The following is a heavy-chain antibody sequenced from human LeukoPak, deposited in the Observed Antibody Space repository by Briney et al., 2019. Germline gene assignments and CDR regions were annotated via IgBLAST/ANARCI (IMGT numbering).Heavy chain of an antibody. CDR3: AKDKYNFWSGSNYYYMDV. D-gene: IGHD3-3*01. J-gene: IGHJ6*03. CDR1: GFTFSIYW. Sequence: GSLRLSCAASGFTFSIYWMSWVRQAPGKGLEWVANINEDGSTKYYVDSVKGRFTISRDNSKNTLYLQMNSLRAEDTAVYYCAKDKYNFWSGSNYYYMDVWGKGTTVTVSS. CDR2: INEDGSTK. V-gene: IGHV3-7*03.